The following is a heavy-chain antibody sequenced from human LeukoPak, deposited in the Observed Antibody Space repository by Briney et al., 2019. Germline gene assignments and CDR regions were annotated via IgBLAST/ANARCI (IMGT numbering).Heavy chain of an antibody. CDR1: GFTFSSYG. V-gene: IGHV3-21*01. CDR2: ISSSGHYI. CDR3: AREQSYSEEIVVVNPPFDY. J-gene: IGHJ4*02. D-gene: IGHD2-21*01. Sequence: GGSLRLSCAASGFTFSSYGMNWVRQAPGKGLEWVSSISSSGHYIYFAASVKGRFTISRDNAKKSLYLQMNSLRAEDTALYYCAREQSYSEEIVVVNPPFDYWGQGTLVTVSS.